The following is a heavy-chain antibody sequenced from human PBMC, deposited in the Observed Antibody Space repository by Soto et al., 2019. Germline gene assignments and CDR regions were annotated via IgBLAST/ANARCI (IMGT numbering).Heavy chain of an antibody. Sequence: EVQLLESGGGLVQPGGSLRLSCAASGFTFSSYAMSWVRQAPGKGLEWVSAISGSGGSTYYADSVKGRFTISRDNSKNTLYLQMNSLRAEDTAVYYCAKVFWSGYSPYYYYGMDVWGQGTTVIVSS. CDR1: GFTFSSYA. V-gene: IGHV3-23*01. J-gene: IGHJ6*02. D-gene: IGHD3-3*01. CDR3: AKVFWSGYSPYYYYGMDV. CDR2: ISGSGGST.